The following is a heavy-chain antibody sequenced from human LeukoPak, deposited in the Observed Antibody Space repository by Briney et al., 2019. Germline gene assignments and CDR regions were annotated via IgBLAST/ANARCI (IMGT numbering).Heavy chain of an antibody. Sequence: RGSLRLSCAASGFTFSSYAMNWVRQAPGKGLEWVAVISYDGSNKYYADSVKGRFTISRDNSKNTLYLQMNSLRAEDTAVYYCARSSIFDYWGQGTLVTVSS. CDR1: GFTFSSYA. CDR2: ISYDGSNK. CDR3: ARSSIFDY. J-gene: IGHJ4*02. V-gene: IGHV3-30-3*01.